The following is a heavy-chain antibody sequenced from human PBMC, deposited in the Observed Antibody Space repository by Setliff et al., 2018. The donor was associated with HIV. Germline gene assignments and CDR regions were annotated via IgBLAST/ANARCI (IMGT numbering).Heavy chain of an antibody. CDR3: GKVKISAAGSLDH. J-gene: IGHJ4*02. CDR2: IYSDGRT. D-gene: IGHD6-13*01. CDR1: GFSFSDYE. V-gene: IGHV3-53*01. Sequence: PGGSLRLSCEASGFSFSDYEMNWVRQAPGKGLEWISLIYSDGRTYYADSIKGRFTISRDNSQNTLYLQMNSLRAEDTAVYYCGKVKISAAGSLDHWGQGALVTVSS.